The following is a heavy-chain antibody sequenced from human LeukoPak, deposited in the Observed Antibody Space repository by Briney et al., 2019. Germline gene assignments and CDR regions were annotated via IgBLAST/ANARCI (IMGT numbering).Heavy chain of an antibody. J-gene: IGHJ6*02. D-gene: IGHD2-2*01. Sequence: GGSLRLSCAASGFTFDDYAMHWVRQAPGKGLEWVSGISWNSGSIGYADPVKGRFTISRDNAKNSLYLQMNSLRAEDTALYYCAKDMSDLHCSSASCYKYGMDVWGQGTTVTVSS. CDR1: GFTFDDYA. CDR2: ISWNSGSI. CDR3: AKDMSDLHCSSASCYKYGMDV. V-gene: IGHV3-9*01.